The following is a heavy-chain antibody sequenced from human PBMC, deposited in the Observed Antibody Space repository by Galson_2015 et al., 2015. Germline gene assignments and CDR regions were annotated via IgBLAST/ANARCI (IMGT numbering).Heavy chain of an antibody. Sequence: SVKVSCKASGYTFTSYAMHWVRQAPGQRLEWMGWINAGNGNTKYSQKFQGRVTITRDTSASTAYMELSSLRSEDTAVYYCARWYSSSHAGLPWFDPWGQGTRVTVSS. CDR3: ARWYSSSHAGLPWFDP. CDR2: INAGNGNT. J-gene: IGHJ5*02. D-gene: IGHD6-13*01. CDR1: GYTFTSYA. V-gene: IGHV1-3*01.